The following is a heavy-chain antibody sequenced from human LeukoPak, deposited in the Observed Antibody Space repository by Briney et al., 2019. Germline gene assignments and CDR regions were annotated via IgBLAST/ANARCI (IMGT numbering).Heavy chain of an antibody. CDR3: ARTMWGIAAV. CDR2: IYYSGST. D-gene: IGHD6-13*01. V-gene: IGHV4-31*03. CDR1: GGSISSGGYY. Sequence: SETLSLTCTVSGGSISSGGYYWSWIRQHPGKGLEWIGYIYYSGSTYYNPSLKSRVTISVDTSKNQFSLKLSSVTAADTAVYYCARTMWGIAAVWGQGTLVTVSS. J-gene: IGHJ4*02.